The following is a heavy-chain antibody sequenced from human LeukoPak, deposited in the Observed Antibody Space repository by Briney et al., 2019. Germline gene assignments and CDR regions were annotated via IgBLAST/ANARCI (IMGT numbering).Heavy chain of an antibody. CDR3: ATPLTSKWSSSWYSGHFDY. CDR2: ISADGRDK. J-gene: IGHJ4*02. CDR1: GFSFSDYA. Sequence: GGSLRLSCVASGFSFSDYAMHWVRQAPGKGLEWVAVISADGRDKYYIDSVRCRFTISRDNSKTTVFLQMNSLEVEDTAVYYCATPLTSKWSSSWYSGHFDYWGQGALVTVPS. D-gene: IGHD6-13*01. V-gene: IGHV3-30*04.